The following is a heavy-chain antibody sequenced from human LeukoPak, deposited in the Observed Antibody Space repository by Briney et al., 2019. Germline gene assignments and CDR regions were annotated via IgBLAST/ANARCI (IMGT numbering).Heavy chain of an antibody. Sequence: SETVSLTCSVSGGSIRSSRYYWGWIRQPPGKGVECIGSIYSSGSTYYNPSLKSRVTISVDTSKNQFSLKLSSVTAADTAVYYCARGGDGYLYYFDYWGQGTLVAVSS. CDR3: ARGGDGYLYYFDY. CDR1: GGSIRSSRYY. J-gene: IGHJ4*02. V-gene: IGHV4-39*07. D-gene: IGHD5-24*01. CDR2: IYSSGST.